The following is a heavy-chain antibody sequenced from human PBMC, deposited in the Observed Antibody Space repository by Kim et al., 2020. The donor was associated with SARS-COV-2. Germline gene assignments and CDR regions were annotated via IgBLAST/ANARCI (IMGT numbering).Heavy chain of an antibody. CDR3: AKKNYDFYNWFDP. Sequence: YADSVKGRSTITRDNSKNTLYLQMNSLRAEDTAVYYCAKKNYDFYNWFDPWGQGTLVTVSS. D-gene: IGHD3-3*01. V-gene: IGHV3-23*01. J-gene: IGHJ5*02.